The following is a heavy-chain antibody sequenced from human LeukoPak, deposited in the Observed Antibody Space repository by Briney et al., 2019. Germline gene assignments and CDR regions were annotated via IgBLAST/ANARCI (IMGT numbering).Heavy chain of an antibody. CDR3: ARVPREENILTGYSLY. CDR2: ISSSSSYI. CDR1: GFTFSSYS. D-gene: IGHD3-9*01. V-gene: IGHV3-21*01. Sequence: GGSLRLSCAAAGFTFSSYSMNWVRQAPGKGLEWVSSISSSSSYIYYADSAKGRFTISRDNAKNSLYLQMNSLRAEDTAVYYCARVPREENILTGYSLYWGQGTLVTVSS. J-gene: IGHJ4*02.